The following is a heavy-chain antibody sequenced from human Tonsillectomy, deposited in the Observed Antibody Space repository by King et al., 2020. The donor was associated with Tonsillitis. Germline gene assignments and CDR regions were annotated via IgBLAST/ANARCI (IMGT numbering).Heavy chain of an antibody. CDR2: IYYSGST. CDR3: AREISLADAFDI. D-gene: IGHD1-1*01. Sequence: QLQESGPGLVKPSETLSLTCTVSGGSISSYYWSWFRQPPGKGLEWMGYIYYSGSTNYNPSLKSRVTMSVDTSKSQFSLKLSSVTAADTAVYYCAREISLADAFDIWGQGTMVTVSS. J-gene: IGHJ3*02. V-gene: IGHV4-59*01. CDR1: GGSISSYY.